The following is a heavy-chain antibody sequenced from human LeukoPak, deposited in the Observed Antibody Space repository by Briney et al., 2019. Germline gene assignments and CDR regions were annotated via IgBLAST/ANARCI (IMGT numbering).Heavy chain of an antibody. CDR1: GFTFSSYA. CDR3: AKVSGVHSSGWYNFDY. CDR2: ISYDGSNK. V-gene: IGHV3-30-3*01. D-gene: IGHD6-19*01. J-gene: IGHJ4*02. Sequence: GRSLRLSCAASGFTFSSYAMHWVRQAPGKGLEWVAVISYDGSNKYYADSVKGRFTISRDNSKNTLYLQMNSLRAEDTAVYYCAKVSGVHSSGWYNFDYWGQGTLVTVSS.